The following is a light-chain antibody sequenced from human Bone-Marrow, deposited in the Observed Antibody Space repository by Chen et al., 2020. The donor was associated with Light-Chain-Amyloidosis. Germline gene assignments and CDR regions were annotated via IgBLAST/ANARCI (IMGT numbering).Light chain of an antibody. V-gene: IGLV3-25*03. CDR2: KVN. CDR1: ALANQY. Sequence: SYELTQPPSVSVSPGQTARITCSGDALANQYANWYQQKPGQAPVIIMAKVNERSSGTPERFSGSGSGTTVTLTISGVRAEDEADYFCQSADGSGAYMMFGGGTRLTVL. J-gene: IGLJ3*02. CDR3: QSADGSGAYMM.